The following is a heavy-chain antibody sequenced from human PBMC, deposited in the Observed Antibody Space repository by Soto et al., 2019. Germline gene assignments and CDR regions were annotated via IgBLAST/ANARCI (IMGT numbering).Heavy chain of an antibody. D-gene: IGHD6-19*01. CDR3: AREGSSSGWYDYYYYGMDV. Sequence: GASVKVSCKASGYTFTGYYMHWVRQAPGQGLEWMGWINPNSGGTNYAQKFQGRVTMTKNTLYLQMNSLRAEDTAVYYCAREGSSSGWYDYYYYGMDVWGQGTTVTVSS. V-gene: IGHV1-2*02. CDR1: GYTFTGYY. J-gene: IGHJ6*02. CDR2: INPNSGGT.